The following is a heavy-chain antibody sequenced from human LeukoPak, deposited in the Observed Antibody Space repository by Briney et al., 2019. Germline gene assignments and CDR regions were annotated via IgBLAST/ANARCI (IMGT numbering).Heavy chain of an antibody. CDR1: GGSISSYY. CDR3: AREWGNNAFDI. D-gene: IGHD3-16*01. CDR2: IYYSGTT. J-gene: IGHJ3*02. Sequence: SETLSLTCTVSGGSISSYYWSWIRQPPGKGLEWIGYIYYSGTTNYNPSLKSRVTISVDASENQSSLKLSSVTAADTAVYYCAREWGNNAFDIWGQGTMVTVSS. V-gene: IGHV4-59*01.